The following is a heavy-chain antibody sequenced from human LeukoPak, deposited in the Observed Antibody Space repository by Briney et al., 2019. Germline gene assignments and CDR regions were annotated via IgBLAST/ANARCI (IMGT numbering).Heavy chain of an antibody. CDR3: TRSITGITAHFEY. V-gene: IGHV3-73*01. CDR1: GFTFSDST. CDR2: IRSKANNYAT. Sequence: PGGSLRLSCAASGFTFSDSTMHWVRQASGKGLEWVGRIRSKANNYATTYAASANGRSTISRDDSKNTAYLQMNSLKTEDAAVYYCTRSITGITAHFEYWGQGTLVTVSS. D-gene: IGHD1-7*01. J-gene: IGHJ4*02.